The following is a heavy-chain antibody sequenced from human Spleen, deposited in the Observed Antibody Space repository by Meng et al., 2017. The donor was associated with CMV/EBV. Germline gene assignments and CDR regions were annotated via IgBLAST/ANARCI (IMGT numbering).Heavy chain of an antibody. Sequence: ASVKVSCKASGYSFTSYYMHWVRQAPGQGLEWMGWINPNSGGTNYAQKFQGRVTMTTDTSTSTAYMELRSLRSDDTAVYYCARSPRNDLDWFGPWGQGTLVTVSS. CDR3: ARSPRNDLDWFGP. D-gene: IGHD1-1*01. CDR1: GYSFTSYY. CDR2: INPNSGGT. V-gene: IGHV1-2*02. J-gene: IGHJ5*02.